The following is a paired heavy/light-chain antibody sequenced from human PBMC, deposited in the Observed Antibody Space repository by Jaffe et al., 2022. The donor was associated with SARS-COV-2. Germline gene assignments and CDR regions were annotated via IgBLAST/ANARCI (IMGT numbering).Heavy chain of an antibody. CDR3: AKGACSGGRCNGRLGWFDA. J-gene: IGHJ5*02. CDR2: ISWNSAKM. Sequence: EVQLVESGGGLVQPGRSLRLSCAASGFTFDDYAIHWVRQTPGKGLEWVSGISWNSAKMGYADSVKGRFTISRDNAKNSLFLQMNSLRDEDTALYYCAKGACSGGRCNGRLGWFDAWGQGTLVTVSS. V-gene: IGHV3-9*01. D-gene: IGHD2-15*01. CDR1: GFTFDDYA.
Light chain of an antibody. Sequence: EIVLTQSPGTLSLSPGERATLSCRASQSVISNNLAWYQQKPGQAPRLLIYGASNRATGIPDRFTGSGSGTDFTLTISRLEPEDFAVYYCQQYADSPRTFGQGTKVEI. CDR3: QQYADSPRT. CDR2: GAS. V-gene: IGKV3-20*01. J-gene: IGKJ1*01. CDR1: QSVISNN.